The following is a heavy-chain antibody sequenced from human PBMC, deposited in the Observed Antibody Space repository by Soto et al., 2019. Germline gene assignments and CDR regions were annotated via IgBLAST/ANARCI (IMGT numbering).Heavy chain of an antibody. CDR3: ARVQYSYGPGFDY. Sequence: SVKGSCKASGGTFSSYAISCGRQAPGQGLEWMGGIIPIFGTANYAQKFQGRVTITADESTSTAYMELSSLRSEDTAVYYCARVQYSYGPGFDYWGQGTLGTVSS. CDR1: GGTFSSYA. D-gene: IGHD5-18*01. V-gene: IGHV1-69*13. J-gene: IGHJ4*02. CDR2: IIPIFGTA.